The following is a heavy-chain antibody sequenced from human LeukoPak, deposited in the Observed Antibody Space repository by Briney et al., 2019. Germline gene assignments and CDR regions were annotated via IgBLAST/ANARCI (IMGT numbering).Heavy chain of an antibody. Sequence: GGSLRLSCAASGFTFSSYAMHWVRQAPGKGLEWVAVISYDGSNKYYADSVKGRFTISRDNAKNSLYLQMNSLRAEDTAVYYCARDRSPRWLVPGWFDPWGQGTLVTVSS. V-gene: IGHV3-30-3*01. CDR3: ARDRSPRWLVPGWFDP. CDR1: GFTFSSYA. D-gene: IGHD6-19*01. J-gene: IGHJ5*02. CDR2: ISYDGSNK.